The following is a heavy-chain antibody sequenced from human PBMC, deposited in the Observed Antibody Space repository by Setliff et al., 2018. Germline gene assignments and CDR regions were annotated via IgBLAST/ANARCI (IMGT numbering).Heavy chain of an antibody. D-gene: IGHD3-10*01. CDR2: IYAGDSDT. V-gene: IGHV5-51*01. CDR1: GFSFTDFW. CDR3: ARQKSTGSGNNWFDP. J-gene: IGHJ5*02. Sequence: GESLKTSCKGSGFSFTDFWIGWVRQMPGKGLEWMGLIYAGDSDTRYNPSFQGRVTMSADKSINTAYLQWSSLKASDTAIYYCARQKSTGSGNNWFDPWGQGTLVTVSS.